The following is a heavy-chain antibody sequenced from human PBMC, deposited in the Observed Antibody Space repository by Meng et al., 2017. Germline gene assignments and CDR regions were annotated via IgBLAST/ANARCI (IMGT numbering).Heavy chain of an antibody. CDR1: GGSFSGYY. D-gene: IGHD3-16*02. V-gene: IGHV4-34*01. CDR2: INHSGST. J-gene: IGHJ4*02. CDR3: ARGVGSLDY. Sequence: GSLRLSCAVYGGSFSGYYWSWIRQPPGKGLEWIGEINHSGSTNYNPSLKSRVTISVDTSKNQFSLKLSSVTAADTAVYYCARGVGSLDYWGQGTLVTVSS.